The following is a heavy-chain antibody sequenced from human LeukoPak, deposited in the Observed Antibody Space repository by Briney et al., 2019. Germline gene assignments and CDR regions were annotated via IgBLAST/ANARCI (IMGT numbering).Heavy chain of an antibody. D-gene: IGHD5-12*01. CDR1: GGSISSSSFY. V-gene: IGHV4-30-4*08. CDR2: IYHSGSS. Sequence: SETLSLTCTVSGGSISSSSFYWAWIRQPPGKGLEWIGYIYHSGSSYYNPSLKSRVTISVDTSKNQFSLTLSSVTAADTAVYYCARDDGGYDRFDSWGQGTLVTVSS. CDR3: ARDDGGYDRFDS. J-gene: IGHJ4*02.